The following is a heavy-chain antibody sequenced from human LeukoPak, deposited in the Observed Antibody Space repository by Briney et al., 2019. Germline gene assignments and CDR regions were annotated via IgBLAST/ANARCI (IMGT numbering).Heavy chain of an antibody. CDR2: INPNSGGT. Sequence: ASVKVSCKASGYTFTGYYMHWVRQAPGQGVEWMGRINPNSGGTNYAQKFQGRVTMTRDTSISTAYMELSRLRSDDTAVYYCARDSSGYQLDYWGQGTLVTVSS. CDR1: GYTFTGYY. J-gene: IGHJ4*02. CDR3: ARDSSGYQLDY. D-gene: IGHD3-22*01. V-gene: IGHV1-2*06.